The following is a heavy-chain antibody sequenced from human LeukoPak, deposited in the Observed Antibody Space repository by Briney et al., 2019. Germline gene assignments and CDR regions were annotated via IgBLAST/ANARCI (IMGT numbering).Heavy chain of an antibody. D-gene: IGHD3-10*01. CDR3: ARTIYGSGSYHLY. CDR2: IYYSGST. Sequence: PSETLSLTCTVSGGSISSGSYYWSWIRQPPGKGLEWIGYIYYSGSTNYNPSLKSRVTISVDTSKNQFSLKLSSVTAADTAVYYCARTIYGSGSYHLYWGQGTLVTVSS. CDR1: GGSISSGSYY. J-gene: IGHJ4*02. V-gene: IGHV4-61*01.